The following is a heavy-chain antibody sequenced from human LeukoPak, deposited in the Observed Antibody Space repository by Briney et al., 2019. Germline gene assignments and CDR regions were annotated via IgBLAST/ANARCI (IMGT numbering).Heavy chain of an antibody. V-gene: IGHV3-74*01. CDR3: ARAYGSGTYGAFDI. CDR1: GFTFSSHW. D-gene: IGHD3-10*01. Sequence: GGSLRLSCAASGFTFSSHWMHWVSQDAGKGLVLVSRINSDGSSTGSADSVKGRFTISRDNAKNTLYLQMNSLRGEDTAVYYCARAYGSGTYGAFDIWGQGTKVTVSS. J-gene: IGHJ3*02. CDR2: INSDGSST.